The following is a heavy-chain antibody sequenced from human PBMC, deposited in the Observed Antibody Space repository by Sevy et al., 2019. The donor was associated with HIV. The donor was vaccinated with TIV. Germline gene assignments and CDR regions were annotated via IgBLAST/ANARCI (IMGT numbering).Heavy chain of an antibody. D-gene: IGHD6-13*01. CDR3: ARDLAAAVHDAFDI. CDR1: GFTFSDYY. CDR2: SSSSSSYT. Sequence: GGSLRLSCAASGFTFSDYYMSWIRQAPGKGLEWVSYSSSSSSYTNYADSVKGRFTISRDNAKNSLYLQMNSLRAEDTAVYYCARDLAAAVHDAFDIWGQGTMVTVSS. V-gene: IGHV3-11*06. J-gene: IGHJ3*02.